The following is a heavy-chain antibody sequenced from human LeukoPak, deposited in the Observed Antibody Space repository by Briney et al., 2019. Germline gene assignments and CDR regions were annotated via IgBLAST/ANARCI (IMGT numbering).Heavy chain of an antibody. CDR3: ARQTNYDILIGYFDY. CDR1: GYSFSNNW. D-gene: IGHD3-9*01. V-gene: IGHV5-51*01. CDR2: IYPGDSDA. J-gene: IGHJ4*02. Sequence: GESRKISCKGSGYSFSNNWIGWVRQMPGKGLEWMGIIYPGDSDARYSPSFQGQVTISADKSVSTAYLQWSSLKASDTAMYYCARQTNYDILIGYFDYWGQGTLVTVSS.